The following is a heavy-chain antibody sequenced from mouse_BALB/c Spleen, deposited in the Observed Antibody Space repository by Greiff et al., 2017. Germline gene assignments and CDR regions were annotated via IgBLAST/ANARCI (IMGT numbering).Heavy chain of an antibody. D-gene: IGHD1-1*01. Sequence: QVQLQQPGAELVMPGASVKMSCKASGYTFTDYWMHWVKQRPGQGLEWIGNIYPGSGSTNYDEKFKSKATLTVDTSSSTAYMQLSSLTSEDSAVYYCTTYYYGSSYFFDYWGQGTTLTVSS. CDR2: IYPGSGST. V-gene: IGHV1-55*01. CDR1: GYTFTDYW. CDR3: TTYYYGSSYFFDY. J-gene: IGHJ2*01.